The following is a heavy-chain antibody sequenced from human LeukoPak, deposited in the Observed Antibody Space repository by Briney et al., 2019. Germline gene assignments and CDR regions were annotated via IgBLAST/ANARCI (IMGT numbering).Heavy chain of an antibody. V-gene: IGHV1-69-2*01. CDR3: ATCCRSSSCTYYFDY. Sequence: ASVKVSCKVSGYTFTDYYMHWVQQAPGKGLEWMGLVDPEDGETIYAEKFQGRVTITADTSTDTAYRELSSLRSEAAAVYYCATCCRSSSCTYYFDYWGEGTLCTVSS. CDR2: VDPEDGET. D-gene: IGHD2-2*01. J-gene: IGHJ4*02. CDR1: GYTFTDYY.